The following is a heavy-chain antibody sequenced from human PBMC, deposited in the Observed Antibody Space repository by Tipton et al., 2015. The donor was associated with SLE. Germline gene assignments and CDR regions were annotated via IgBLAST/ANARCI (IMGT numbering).Heavy chain of an antibody. D-gene: IGHD6-19*01. J-gene: IGHJ4*02. CDR2: ISGSGGST. Sequence: SLRLSCAASGFTFSSYAMSWVRQAPGKGLEWVSAISGSGGSTYYADSVKGRFTISRDNSKNTLYLQMNSLRAEDTAVYYCAKDLELDSSGWYGDWGQGTLVTVSS. CDR1: GFTFSSYA. V-gene: IGHV3-23*01. CDR3: AKDLELDSSGWYGD.